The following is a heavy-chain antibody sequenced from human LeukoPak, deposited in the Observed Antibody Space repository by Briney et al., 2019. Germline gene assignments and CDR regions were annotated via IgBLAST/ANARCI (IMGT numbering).Heavy chain of an antibody. CDR3: AREQFLHEIDSSGYFVY. D-gene: IGHD3-22*01. V-gene: IGHV4-4*07. Sequence: PSETLSLTCTVSGGSITGYYWNWIRQPAGQGLEWLGRVYSSGVGNYNPSLTSRVTMSVDTSKNQFSLKLTSLTAADTAVYYCAREQFLHEIDSSGYFVYWGQGTLVTVSS. J-gene: IGHJ4*02. CDR1: GGSITGYY. CDR2: VYSSGVG.